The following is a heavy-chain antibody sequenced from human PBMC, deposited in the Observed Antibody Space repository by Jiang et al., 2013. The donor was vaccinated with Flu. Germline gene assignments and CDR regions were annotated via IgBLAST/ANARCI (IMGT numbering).Heavy chain of an antibody. J-gene: IGHJ4*02. Sequence: KPTQTLTLTCTFSGFSLSTSGVGVGWIRQPPGKALEWLALIYWDDDKRYSPSLKSRLTITKDTSKNQVVLTMTNMDPVDTATYYCAHGRGSPYYYDSSGYQGFDYWGQGTLVTVSS. V-gene: IGHV2-5*02. CDR1: GFSLSTSGVG. D-gene: IGHD3-22*01. CDR2: IYWDDDK. CDR3: AHGRGSPYYYDSSGYQGFDY.